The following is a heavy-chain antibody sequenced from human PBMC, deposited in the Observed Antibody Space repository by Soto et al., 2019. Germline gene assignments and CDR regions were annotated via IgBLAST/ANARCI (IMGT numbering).Heavy chain of an antibody. CDR1: GFTFSSYW. D-gene: IGHD6-13*01. Sequence: EVQLVESGGGLVQPGGCLRLSCVDSGFTFSSYWMSWVRQAPVKGLEWVGNIKQDGSEENYVDSLKGRFTISRDNAKNSRYLQMNSLRAEDTAVYYCARIAATGRGWDVWGQGTTVVVSS. CDR3: ARIAATGRGWDV. V-gene: IGHV3-7*01. CDR2: IKQDGSEE. J-gene: IGHJ6*02.